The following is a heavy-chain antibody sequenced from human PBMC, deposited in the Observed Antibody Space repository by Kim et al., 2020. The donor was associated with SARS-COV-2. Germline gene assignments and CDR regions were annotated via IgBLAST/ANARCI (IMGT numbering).Heavy chain of an antibody. J-gene: IGHJ5*02. CDR1: GYKFSYNG. CDR2: FTAYFGRT. CDR3: AREAQGGDGLAS. D-gene: IGHD1-26*01. Sequence: ASVKVSCKTSGYKFSYNGIGWVRQAPGQGLEWMGWFTAYFGRTAYAENFQGRLTMTTDTSTSTAYMELRSLTSDDTAIYYCAREAQGGDGLASWGQGTRVTVSA. V-gene: IGHV1-18*01.